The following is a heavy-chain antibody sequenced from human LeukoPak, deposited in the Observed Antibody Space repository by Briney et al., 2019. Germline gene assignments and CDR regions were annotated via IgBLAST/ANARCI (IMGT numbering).Heavy chain of an antibody. J-gene: IGHJ5*02. CDR3: ARLQDWFDP. CDR2: IKSKTDDGTT. CDR1: GFMFNSAW. D-gene: IGHD3-16*01. V-gene: IGHV3-15*01. Sequence: GGSLRLSCAASGFMFNSAWMSWVRQPPGKGPGWVGRIKSKTDDGTTDYAAPVKGRFTISRDDSRNILYLQMSGLKTEDTAIYYCARLQDWFDPWGQGTLVTVSS.